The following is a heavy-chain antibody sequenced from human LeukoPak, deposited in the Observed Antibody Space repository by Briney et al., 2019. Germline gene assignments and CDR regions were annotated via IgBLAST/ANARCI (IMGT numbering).Heavy chain of an antibody. CDR1: GGSISSGGYY. CDR3: ASQGVGAHTPQSGATFDY. J-gene: IGHJ4*02. CDR2: IYYSGST. Sequence: TLSLTCTVSGGSISSGGYYWSWIRQHPGKGLEWIGYIYYSGSTYYNPSLKSRVTISVDTSKNQFSLKLSSATAADTAVYYCASQGVGAHTPQSGATFDYWGQGTLVTVSS. V-gene: IGHV4-31*03. D-gene: IGHD1-26*01.